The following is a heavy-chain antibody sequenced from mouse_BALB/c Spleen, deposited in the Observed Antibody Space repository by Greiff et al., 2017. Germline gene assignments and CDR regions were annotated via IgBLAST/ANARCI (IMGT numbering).Heavy chain of an antibody. J-gene: IGHJ1*01. V-gene: IGHV5-12-1*01. CDR1: GFAFSSYD. CDR2: ISSGGGST. CDR3: ARQEVYGNYEYFDV. Sequence: EVKVVESGGGLVKPGGSLKLSCAASGFAFSSYDMSWVRQTPEKRLEWVAYISSGGGSTYYPDTVKGRFTISRDNAKNTLYLQMSSLKSEDTAMYYCARQEVYGNYEYFDVWGAGTTVTVSS. D-gene: IGHD2-10*02.